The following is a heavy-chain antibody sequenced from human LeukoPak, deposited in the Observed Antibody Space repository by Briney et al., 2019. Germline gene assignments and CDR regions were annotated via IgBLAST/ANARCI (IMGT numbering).Heavy chain of an antibody. D-gene: IGHD1-26*01. Sequence: GGSLRLSCAGSGFTFRNYWMNWVRQAPGKGLEWVANIKEDGSEKYYVDSVKGRFTVSRDNAKNSLYLQINSLRADDTAVYSCGRGGPTVGTDYWGQGTLVTVSS. CDR3: GRGGPTVGTDY. CDR1: GFTFRNYW. J-gene: IGHJ4*02. CDR2: IKEDGSEK. V-gene: IGHV3-7*01.